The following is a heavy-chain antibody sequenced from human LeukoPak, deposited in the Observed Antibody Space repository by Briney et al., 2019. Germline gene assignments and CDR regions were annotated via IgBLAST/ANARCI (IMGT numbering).Heavy chain of an antibody. CDR1: GYTFTSYD. CDR2: MNPNSGNT. D-gene: IGHD3-9*01. Sequence: GASVKVSCKASGYTFTSYDINWVRQATGQGLEWMGWMNPNSGNTGHAQKFQGRVTMTRNTSISTAYMELSSLRSEDTAVYYCARGVTYYDILTGYFSPSGGPFDYWGQGTLVTVSS. CDR3: ARGVTYYDILTGYFSPSGGPFDY. J-gene: IGHJ4*02. V-gene: IGHV1-8*01.